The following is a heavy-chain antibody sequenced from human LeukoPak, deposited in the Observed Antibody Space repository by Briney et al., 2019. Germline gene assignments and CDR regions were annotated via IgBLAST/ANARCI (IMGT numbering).Heavy chain of an antibody. CDR3: ARFTTVVPAFWYFDL. Sequence: SETLSLTCTVSGASISNYYWSWIRQPPGKGLEWIGYIFYSGSTNYNPSLKSRVTISLATSKNQFSLQLRSVTAADTAVYYCARFTTVVPAFWYFDLWGRGTLVIVSS. J-gene: IGHJ2*01. V-gene: IGHV4-59*08. CDR1: GASISNYY. CDR2: IFYSGST. D-gene: IGHD4-23*01.